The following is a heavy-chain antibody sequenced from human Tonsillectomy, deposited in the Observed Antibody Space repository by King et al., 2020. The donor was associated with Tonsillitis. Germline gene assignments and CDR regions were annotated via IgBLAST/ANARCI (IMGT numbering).Heavy chain of an antibody. J-gene: IGHJ4*02. Sequence: VQLQQWGAGLLKPSETLSLTCAVYGGSFSGFYWSWIRQPPGKGLEWIGEINHSGSTNYNPSLKSRVTISVDTSKNQFSLKLSSVTAADTAVYYCARVTRFGEFLIDSWGQGTLVTVSS. CDR2: INHSGST. V-gene: IGHV4-34*01. CDR1: GGSFSGFY. CDR3: ARVTRFGEFLIDS. D-gene: IGHD3-10*02.